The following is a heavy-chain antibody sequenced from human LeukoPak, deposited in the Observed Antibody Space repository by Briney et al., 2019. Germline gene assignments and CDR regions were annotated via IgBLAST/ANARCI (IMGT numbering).Heavy chain of an antibody. CDR3: VRVRHGDYFDY. J-gene: IGHJ4*02. Sequence: GGSLRLSCAASGFSITDHYMDWVRQAPGKGLEWVGRTRNKPNGYTTDYGTSVKGRFIVSRDDSENSLYLQMNGLKTEDTAVYYCVRVRHGDYFDYWGQGTPVTVSS. CDR1: GFSITDHY. V-gene: IGHV3-72*01. CDR2: TRNKPNGYTT. D-gene: IGHD4-17*01.